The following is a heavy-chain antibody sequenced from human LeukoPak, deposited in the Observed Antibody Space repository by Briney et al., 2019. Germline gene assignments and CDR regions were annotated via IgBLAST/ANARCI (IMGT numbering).Heavy chain of an antibody. CDR2: IYTTGST. J-gene: IGHJ4*02. CDR1: GGAISRYY. Sequence: PSETLSLTCSVSGGAISRYYWSWIRQPAGKGLEWIGRIYTTGSTNYNPSLKSRVTMSVDTAKNQFSLRLNSVTAADTAVYYCARDLGGSYYDYWGQGILVTVSS. V-gene: IGHV4-4*07. CDR3: ARDLGGSYYDY. D-gene: IGHD1-26*01.